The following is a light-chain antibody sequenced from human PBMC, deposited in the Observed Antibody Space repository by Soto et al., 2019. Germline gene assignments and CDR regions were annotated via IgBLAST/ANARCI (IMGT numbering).Light chain of an antibody. CDR3: QQYNKWPPIT. J-gene: IGKJ5*01. CDR2: DAS. CDR1: QSVSSD. V-gene: IGKV3-15*01. Sequence: EIVMTQSPGTLSVSPGERATLSCRASQSVSSDLAWYQQKPGQAPSLLIYDASTRATGVPARFSGSGPGTEFTLTISSLQSEDFAVYYCQQYNKWPPITFGQGTRLEIK.